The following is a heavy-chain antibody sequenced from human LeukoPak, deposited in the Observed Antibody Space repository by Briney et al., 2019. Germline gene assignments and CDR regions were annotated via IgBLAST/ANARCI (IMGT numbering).Heavy chain of an antibody. V-gene: IGHV1-2*02. D-gene: IGHD6-6*01. CDR1: GYTFTGYY. Sequence: GASVKVSCKASGYTFTGYYMHWVRQAPGQGLEWMGWINPNSGGTSYAQKFQGRVTMTRDTSISTAYMELSRLRSDDTAVYYCARVPGYSSSVSGAFDIWGQGTMVTVSS. CDR3: ARVPGYSSSVSGAFDI. J-gene: IGHJ3*02. CDR2: INPNSGGT.